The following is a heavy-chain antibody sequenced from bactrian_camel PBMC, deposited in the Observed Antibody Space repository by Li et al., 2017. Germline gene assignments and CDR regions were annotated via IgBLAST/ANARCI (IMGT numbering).Heavy chain of an antibody. D-gene: IGHD2*01. CDR2: INHGGDTT. J-gene: IGHJ4*01. Sequence: HVQLVESGGDLVQPGGSLKLSCAASGFTFSSYWMYWVRQAPGKGLNWVSTINHGGDTTYYADSVKGRFTISRDNAKNTAYLQMNSLKSEDTARYYCATVDYSGGDYWGQGTQVTVS. V-gene: IGHV3S1*01. CDR3: ATVDYSGGDY. CDR1: GFTFSSYW.